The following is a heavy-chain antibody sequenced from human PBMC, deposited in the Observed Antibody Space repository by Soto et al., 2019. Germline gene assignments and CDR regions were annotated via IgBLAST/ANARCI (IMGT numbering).Heavy chain of an antibody. Sequence: SETLSLTCTVSNGSISGYYWTWIRQPPWKGLEWIGNVYYTGTTRYNPSLKRRVTISVDTSKNQFSLKLSSVTAADTAVYYCARVRGYCSSTSCYKVWFDPWGQGTLVTVSS. D-gene: IGHD2-2*02. CDR3: ARVRGYCSSTSCYKVWFDP. V-gene: IGHV4-59*01. CDR2: VYYTGTT. J-gene: IGHJ5*02. CDR1: NGSISGYY.